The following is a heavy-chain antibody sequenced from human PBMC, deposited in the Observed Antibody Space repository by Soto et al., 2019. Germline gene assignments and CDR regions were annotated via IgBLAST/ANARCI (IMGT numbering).Heavy chain of an antibody. J-gene: IGHJ6*03. CDR2: ISSNGGST. CDR1: GFTFSSYA. D-gene: IGHD3-10*01. Sequence: GGSLRLSCAASGFTFSSYAMHWVRQAPGKGLEYVSAISSNGGSTYYANSVKGRFTISRDNSKNTPYLQMGSLRAEDMAVYYCARDSYGSGSYTYYYYYMDVWGKGTTVTVSS. V-gene: IGHV3-64*01. CDR3: ARDSYGSGSYTYYYYYMDV.